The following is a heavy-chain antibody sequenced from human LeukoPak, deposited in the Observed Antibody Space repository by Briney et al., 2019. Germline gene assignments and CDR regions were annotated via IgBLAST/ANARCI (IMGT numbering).Heavy chain of an antibody. V-gene: IGHV4-59*01. J-gene: IGHJ5*02. Sequence: SEGLSLTCTVSCGSITSFHWSWIRQTPGKGLEWIGYITYSGSTNYNPSLKSRVSMSLDTSKNQFSLKLTSVTAADTAVYYCARVLTVYSAYGPRFDPWGQGTLVTVSS. CDR1: CGSITSFH. D-gene: IGHD5-12*01. CDR2: ITYSGST. CDR3: ARVLTVYSAYGPRFDP.